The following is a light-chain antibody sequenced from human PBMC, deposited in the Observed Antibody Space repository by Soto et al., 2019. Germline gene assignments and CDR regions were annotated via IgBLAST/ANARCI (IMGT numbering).Light chain of an antibody. CDR1: SSNIGSNY. CDR3: AAWDDSLSGPV. J-gene: IGLJ7*01. V-gene: IGLV1-47*01. Sequence: HSVLTQPPSASGTPGQRVTTSCSGSSSNIGSNYVYWYQQLPGTAPKLLIYRNNQRPSGVPDRFSGSKSGTSASLAISGLRSEDEADYYCAAWDDSLSGPVFGGGTQLTVL. CDR2: RNN.